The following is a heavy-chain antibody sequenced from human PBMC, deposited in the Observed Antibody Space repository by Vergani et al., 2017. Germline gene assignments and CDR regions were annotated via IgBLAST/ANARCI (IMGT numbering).Heavy chain of an antibody. V-gene: IGHV3-48*01. CDR3: ARQSQDVFCTNGVCPLGY. D-gene: IGHD2-8*01. CDR2: ISRSSSTI. CDR1: GSTFSSYA. J-gene: IGHJ4*02. Sequence: EVQLVESGGGLVQPGGSLRLSCAASGSTFSSYAMNWVRQAPGKGLEWVSYISRSSSTIYYADSVKGRFTISRDNAKNSLHLQMNNLRAEDTAVYYCARQSQDVFCTNGVCPLGYWGQGALVTVSS.